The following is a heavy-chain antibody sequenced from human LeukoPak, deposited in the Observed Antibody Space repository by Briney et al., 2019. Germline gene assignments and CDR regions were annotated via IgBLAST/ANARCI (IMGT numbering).Heavy chain of an antibody. D-gene: IGHD2-2*01. Sequence: GASVKVSCKASGYTFTSYGISWVRQAPGQGLEWMGWISAYNGNTNYAQKLQGRVTMTTDTSTSTAYMELSSLRSEDTAVYYCARVLVPAAIPHSTYYYYYGMDVWGQGTTVTVSS. J-gene: IGHJ6*02. V-gene: IGHV1-18*01. CDR3: ARVLVPAAIPHSTYYYYYGMDV. CDR2: ISAYNGNT. CDR1: GYTFTSYG.